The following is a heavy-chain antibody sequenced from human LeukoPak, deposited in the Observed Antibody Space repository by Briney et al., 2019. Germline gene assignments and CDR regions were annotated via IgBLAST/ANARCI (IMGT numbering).Heavy chain of an antibody. J-gene: IGHJ4*02. D-gene: IGHD5-12*01. Sequence: VSGPTLVTPTQTLTLTCTFSGFSLSTRGVGVGWIRHPPGKTLEWLALIYWDDDKRYSPSLKSRLIITKDTSKNQEVHTMTNMDPVDTATYYCAHNLFNDYHFYYWGQGTLVTVPS. CDR3: AHNLFNDYHFYY. V-gene: IGHV2-5*02. CDR2: IYWDDDK. CDR1: GFSLSTRGVG.